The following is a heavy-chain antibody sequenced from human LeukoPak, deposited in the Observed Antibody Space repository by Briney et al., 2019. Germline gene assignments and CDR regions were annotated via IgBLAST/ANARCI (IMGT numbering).Heavy chain of an antibody. J-gene: IGHJ3*01. CDR3: VKDSIERNGVYDAFDV. CDR2: IGGGGVDR. D-gene: IGHD2-8*01. V-gene: IGHV3-23*01. CDR1: GFTFTDFA. Sequence: PGGSLRLSCVASGFTFTDFAMTWVRQVPGKGPEWVSHIGGGGVDREYEESVKGRFTVSRDNSRNSLYLQMNSLRGEDTAIYYFVKDSIERNGVYDAFDVWGQGTKVTVAS.